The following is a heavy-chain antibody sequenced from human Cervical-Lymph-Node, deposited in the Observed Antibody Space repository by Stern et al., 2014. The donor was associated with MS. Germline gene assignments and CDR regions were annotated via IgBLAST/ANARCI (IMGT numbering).Heavy chain of an antibody. CDR1: GFTFGTYS. CDR2: INSASSFT. J-gene: IGHJ6*02. V-gene: IGHV3-21*01. D-gene: IGHD5-18*01. CDR3: AREMKYSSGFGGHGMDV. Sequence: EMQLVESGGGLVKPGGSLRLSCAASGFTFGTYSMDWVRQAPGKGLEWVSSINSASSFTYYADSVKGRFTISRDNAQNSLYLEMNSLRAEDTAVYYCAREMKYSSGFGGHGMDVWGHGTTVTVSS.